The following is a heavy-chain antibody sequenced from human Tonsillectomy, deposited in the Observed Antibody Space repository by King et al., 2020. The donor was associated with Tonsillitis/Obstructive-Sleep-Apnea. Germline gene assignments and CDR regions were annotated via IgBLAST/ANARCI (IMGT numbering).Heavy chain of an antibody. Sequence: VQLQQWGAGLLKPSETLSLTCAVYGGSFRGYYWSWIRQPPGKGLEWIGEINHSGSTNYNPSLKSRVTISADTSKNQFSLKLSSVTAADTAVYYCARAPFYGYEILTGYLNWFDPWGQGSLVTVSS. CDR2: INHSGST. CDR1: GGSFRGYY. CDR3: ARAPFYGYEILTGYLNWFDP. D-gene: IGHD3-9*01. V-gene: IGHV4-34*01. J-gene: IGHJ5*02.